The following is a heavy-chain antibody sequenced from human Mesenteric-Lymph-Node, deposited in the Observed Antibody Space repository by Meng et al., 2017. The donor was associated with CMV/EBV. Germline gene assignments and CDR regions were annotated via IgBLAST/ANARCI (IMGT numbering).Heavy chain of an antibody. CDR3: ARGSTRDKFDP. V-gene: IGHV4-61*01. CDR1: GGSISSSRYY. J-gene: IGHJ5*02. CDR2: TFDFGST. D-gene: IGHD5-24*01. Sequence: GSLRLSCTVSGGSISSSRYYWTWIRQPPGKGLEWIGYTFDFGSTNYNPSLKSRVTLSLDRSQNQFSLELRFVTAADTALYYCARGSTRDKFDPWGQGTLVTVSS.